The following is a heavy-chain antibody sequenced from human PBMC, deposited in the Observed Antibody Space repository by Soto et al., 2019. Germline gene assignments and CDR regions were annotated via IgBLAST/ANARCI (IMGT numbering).Heavy chain of an antibody. CDR3: VSWVSPHFDY. J-gene: IGHJ4*02. Sequence: EVQLLESGGGLVQPGGSLRLSCAVSGLTFRNHAMSWVRQAPGKGLEWVSTIAPIGYSTHYAGSVEGRFTISSDDSKSTLDLQMNSLRADYTAVYYCVSWVSPHFDYWGQGTLVSVSS. V-gene: IGHV3-23*01. CDR1: GLTFRNHA. D-gene: IGHD2-8*01. CDR2: IAPIGYST.